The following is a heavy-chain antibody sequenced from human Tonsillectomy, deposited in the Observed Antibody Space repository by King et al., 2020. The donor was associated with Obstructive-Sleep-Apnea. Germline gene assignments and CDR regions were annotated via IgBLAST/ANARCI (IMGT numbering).Heavy chain of an antibody. CDR2: INSDGSSI. CDR1: GFTFTNYW. D-gene: IGHD5-18*01. J-gene: IGHJ6*02. CDR3: ARGGGYNYGHMDV. V-gene: IGHV3-74*01. Sequence: VQLVESGGGLVQPGGSLRLSCAASGFTFTNYWLHWVRQAPGEGLVWVSRINSDGSSINCADSVKGRFTISRDNAKNTLYLQMDSLRVEDTAVYYCARGGGYNYGHMDVWGQGTTVTVSS.